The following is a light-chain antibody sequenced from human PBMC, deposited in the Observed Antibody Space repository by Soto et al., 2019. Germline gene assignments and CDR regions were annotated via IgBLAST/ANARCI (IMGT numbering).Light chain of an antibody. CDR1: QGISTY. CDR2: AAS. Sequence: DIQMTQSPSSLSASVGDRVTITCRASQGISTYLNWYQQKPGKAPKLLIYAASSLQSGVPSRFSGSGSETDFTLTISSLQPEDFATYSCQQSYSTTWTFGQGTKVKIK. CDR3: QQSYSTTWT. V-gene: IGKV1-39*01. J-gene: IGKJ1*01.